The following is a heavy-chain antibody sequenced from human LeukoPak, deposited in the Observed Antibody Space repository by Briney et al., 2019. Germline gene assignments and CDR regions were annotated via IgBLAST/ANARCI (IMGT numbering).Heavy chain of an antibody. CDR2: INPNSGGT. CDR3: ARGTTWEPGRWYFDL. D-gene: IGHD1-26*01. Sequence: ASVKVSCKASGYTFTGYYMHWVRQTPGQGLEWMGWINPNSGGTNYAQKFQGRVTMTRATSISTAYMELSRLRSDDTAVYYCARGTTWEPGRWYFDLWGRGTLVTVSS. V-gene: IGHV1-2*02. CDR1: GYTFTGYY. J-gene: IGHJ2*01.